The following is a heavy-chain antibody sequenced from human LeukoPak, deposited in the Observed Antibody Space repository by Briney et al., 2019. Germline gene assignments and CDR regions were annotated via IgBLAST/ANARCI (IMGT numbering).Heavy chain of an antibody. V-gene: IGHV4-59*01. J-gene: IGHJ4*02. CDR3: ARRAGSSWTHYFDY. CDR1: GGSISSYY. CDR2: IYYSGST. D-gene: IGHD6-13*01. Sequence: NPSETLSLTCTVSGGSISSYYWSWIRQPPGKGLEWIGYIYYSGSTNYNPSLKSRVTISVDTSKNQFSLKLSSVTAADTAVYYCARRAGSSWTHYFDYWGQGTLVTVSS.